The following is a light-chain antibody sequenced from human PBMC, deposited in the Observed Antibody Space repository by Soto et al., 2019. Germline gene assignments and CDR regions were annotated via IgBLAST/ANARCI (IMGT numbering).Light chain of an antibody. CDR1: QSITNW. V-gene: IGKV1-12*01. CDR3: QQTDSFTIT. Sequence: DRQTTQSPSSVPAYVGDRVTITCRASQSITNWLAWYQQKPGGAPRXXVYETSTLQSGVSSRFSGSGSGTEFTLTISGLKKEDVGTYYRQQTDSFTITFGQGTRLEIK. CDR2: ETS. J-gene: IGKJ5*01.